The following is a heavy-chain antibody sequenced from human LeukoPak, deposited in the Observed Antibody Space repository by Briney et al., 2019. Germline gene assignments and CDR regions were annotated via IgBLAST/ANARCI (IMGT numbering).Heavy chain of an antibody. CDR2: INPNSGGT. J-gene: IGHJ5*02. Sequence: GASVKVSCKASGYTFTGYYMHWVRQAPGQGLEWMGWINPNSGGTNYAQKFQGRVTMTRDTSISTAYMELSRLRSDDTAVYYCARSVLGVIGAAAGGTPGGQGTLVTVSS. CDR1: GYTFTGYY. D-gene: IGHD6-13*01. CDR3: ARSVLGVIGAAAGGTP. V-gene: IGHV1-2*02.